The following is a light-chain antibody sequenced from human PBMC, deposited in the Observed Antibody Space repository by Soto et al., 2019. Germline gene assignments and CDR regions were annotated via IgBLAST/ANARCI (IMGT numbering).Light chain of an antibody. CDR1: SSDVGAYNF. CDR3: CSYAGSYTLV. V-gene: IGLV2-11*01. CDR2: DVS. Sequence: QSALTQPRSVSGSPGQSVTISCTGTSSDVGAYNFVSWYQQHPGRVPKLMIYDVSRRPSGVPDRFSGSKSGNPASLTISGLQADDEADYYCCSYAGSYTLVFGGGTKVTVL. J-gene: IGLJ3*02.